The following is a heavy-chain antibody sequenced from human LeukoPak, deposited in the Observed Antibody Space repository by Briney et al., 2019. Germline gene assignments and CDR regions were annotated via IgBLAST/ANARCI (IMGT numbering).Heavy chain of an antibody. D-gene: IGHD1-26*01. Sequence: GASVKVSCKASGGTFSSYAISWVRQAPGQGLEWMGRIIPIFGTANYAQKFQGRVTITTDESTSTAYMELSSLRSEDTAVYYCATERREWVPPAFDIWGQGTMVTVSS. J-gene: IGHJ3*02. V-gene: IGHV1-69*05. CDR1: GGTFSSYA. CDR3: ATERREWVPPAFDI. CDR2: IIPIFGTA.